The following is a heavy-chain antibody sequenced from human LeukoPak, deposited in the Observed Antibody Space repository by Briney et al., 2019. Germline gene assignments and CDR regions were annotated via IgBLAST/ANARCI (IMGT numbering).Heavy chain of an antibody. V-gene: IGHV3-73*01. CDR3: TTATPYIAATGYAFDI. CDR2: IRSKANSYAT. J-gene: IGHJ3*02. D-gene: IGHD6-6*01. Sequence: PGGSLRLSCAASGFTFSGSAMHWVRQASGKGLEWVGRIRSKANSYATAYAASVKGRFTISRDDSKDTAYLQMNSPKTEDTAVYYCTTATPYIAATGYAFDIWGQGTMVTVSS. CDR1: GFTFSGSA.